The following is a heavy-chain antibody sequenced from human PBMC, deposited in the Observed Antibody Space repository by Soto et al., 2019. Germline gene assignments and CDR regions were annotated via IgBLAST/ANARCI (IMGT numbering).Heavy chain of an antibody. J-gene: IGHJ3*02. V-gene: IGHV1-69*13. CDR1: GGTFSSYA. CDR3: ARTADTGYYASSHRAFDI. CDR2: IIPIFGTA. D-gene: IGHD3-22*01. Sequence: GASVKVSCKASGGTFSSYAISWVRQAPGQGLEWMGGIIPIFGTANHAQKFQGRVTITADESTSTAYMELSSLRSEDTAVYYCARTADTGYYASSHRAFDIWGQGTIVTVPS.